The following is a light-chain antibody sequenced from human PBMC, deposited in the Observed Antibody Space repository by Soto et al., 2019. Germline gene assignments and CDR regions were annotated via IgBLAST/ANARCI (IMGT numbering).Light chain of an antibody. J-gene: IGKJ2*01. CDR1: QSISNY. Sequence: DIQMTQSPSSLSASVGDRVTITCRASQSISNYLNWYQQKPGKAPKLLIYAASSLQSGVPSRFSGSGSGTDFTLTISSLQPEDFATYFCQQSYNTPPYTFGQGTKLESK. CDR3: QQSYNTPPYT. V-gene: IGKV1-39*01. CDR2: AAS.